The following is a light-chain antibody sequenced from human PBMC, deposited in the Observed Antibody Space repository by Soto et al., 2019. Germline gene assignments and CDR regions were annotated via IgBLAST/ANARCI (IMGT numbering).Light chain of an antibody. J-gene: IGKJ5*01. CDR3: QQTHSTPVT. CDR1: QSISRN. V-gene: IGKV3-15*01. CDR2: GVS. Sequence: IVMTQSPATLSVFPGERATLYCRASQSISRNLAWYQQQPGQPPRVLFYGVSTRATGIPARFSGSGSGTDLTLTISSLQPEDFATYYCQQTHSTPVTFGQGTRLEIK.